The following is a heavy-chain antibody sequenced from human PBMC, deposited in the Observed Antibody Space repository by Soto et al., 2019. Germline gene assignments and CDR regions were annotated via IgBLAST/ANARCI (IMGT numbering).Heavy chain of an antibody. CDR1: GGSISSGDYY. V-gene: IGHV4-30-4*01. CDR3: ARARYDSSGYYQKNWYFDL. J-gene: IGHJ2*01. D-gene: IGHD3-22*01. CDR2: IYYSGST. Sequence: LSLTCTVSGGSISSGDYYWSWIRQPPGKGLEWIGYIYYSGSTYYNPSLKSRVTISVDTSKNQFSLKLSSVTAADTAVYYCARARYDSSGYYQKNWYFDLWGRGTLVTVSS.